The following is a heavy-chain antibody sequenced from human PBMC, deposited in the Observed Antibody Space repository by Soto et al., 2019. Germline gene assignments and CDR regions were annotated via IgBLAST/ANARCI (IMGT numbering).Heavy chain of an antibody. D-gene: IGHD3-3*01. CDR3: ARDQYDFRSGSYYYAMEV. CDR1: GGSVSSESHY. V-gene: IGHV4-61*01. CDR2: IYYTGST. J-gene: IGHJ6*02. Sequence: QVQLQESGPGLVKPSETLSLTCTVSGGSVSSESHYWSWIRQTPGKGLEWIGYIYYTGSTNYNPSHKGRVIMSVVTSRDQVSMRLRSVTSADTAVYYCARDQYDFRSGSYYYAMEVWGQGTKVTVSS.